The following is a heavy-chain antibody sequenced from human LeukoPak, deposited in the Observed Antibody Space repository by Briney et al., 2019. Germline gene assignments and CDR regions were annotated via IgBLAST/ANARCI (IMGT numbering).Heavy chain of an antibody. J-gene: IGHJ4*02. Sequence: ASLRVSCKASGFTFTGYYMHWVRQAPGQGLEWMGWINPNSGSTNYAQKVQGRVTMTRDTSISTAYMEMSRLRADDTAVYYCARVFVGSITFDYWGQGTLVTVSS. CDR1: GFTFTGYY. V-gene: IGHV1-2*02. D-gene: IGHD2-21*01. CDR3: ARVFVGSITFDY. CDR2: INPNSGST.